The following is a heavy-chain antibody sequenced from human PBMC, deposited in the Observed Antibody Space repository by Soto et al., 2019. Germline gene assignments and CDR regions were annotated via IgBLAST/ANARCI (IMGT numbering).Heavy chain of an antibody. CDR3: ANGPDTMTGSYFDF. CDR2: VIPSFSIT. J-gene: IGHJ4*02. D-gene: IGHD3-9*01. Sequence: QVQVVQSGTEVKKPGSSVKVSCKVHGGTFSLYSLSWVRQAPGQGLEWMGGVIPSFSITKYAQKFQGRVTITADGASSTAYMELRSLRYEDTAVYYCANGPDTMTGSYFDFWGQGTLVTVSP. V-gene: IGHV1-69*01. CDR1: GGTFSLYS.